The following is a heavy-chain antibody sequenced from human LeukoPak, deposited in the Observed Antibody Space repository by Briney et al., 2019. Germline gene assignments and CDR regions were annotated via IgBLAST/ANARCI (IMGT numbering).Heavy chain of an antibody. J-gene: IGHJ5*01. Sequence: GGSLRLSCAASGFTFSTYAMSWVRQAPGKGLEWVSALTGSAHTTYYADSVKGRFTISRDNSKNTLSLQMNSLRAEDTALYYCAKDGLGIRGVIKNWFDSWGQGILVTVSS. CDR1: GFTFSTYA. CDR2: LTGSAHTT. D-gene: IGHD3-10*01. CDR3: AKDGLGIRGVIKNWFDS. V-gene: IGHV3-23*01.